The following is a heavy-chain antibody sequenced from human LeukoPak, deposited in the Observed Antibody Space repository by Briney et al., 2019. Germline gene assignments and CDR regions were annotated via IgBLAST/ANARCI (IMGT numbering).Heavy chain of an antibody. CDR3: VRELAVAGTSPRLIDWFDP. J-gene: IGHJ5*02. Sequence: EASVKVSCKASGYTFTSYGISWVRQAPGQGLEWMGWISAYNGNTNYAQKLQGRVTMTTDTSTSTAYMELRSLRSDDTAVYYCVRELAVAGTSPRLIDWFDPWGQGTLVTVSS. CDR2: ISAYNGNT. V-gene: IGHV1-18*01. CDR1: GYTFTSYG. D-gene: IGHD6-19*01.